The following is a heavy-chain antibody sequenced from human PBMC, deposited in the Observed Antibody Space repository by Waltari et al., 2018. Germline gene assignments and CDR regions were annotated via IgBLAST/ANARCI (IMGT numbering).Heavy chain of an antibody. CDR3: ASDWRGSGLSWIS. CDR1: GPTCPYCT. Sequence: QVHLEQSGAEVKKPGASVKITCKASGPTCPYCTLHWLRQAPGQTLEGMGWINTGKNSTKYTRKFQCRVAITRGTAAVTAYKDLVFVNDEDTAVYYCASDWRGSGLSWISWGQGTLVTVSS. D-gene: IGHD6-19*01. CDR2: INTGKNST. V-gene: IGHV1-3*04. J-gene: IGHJ5*02.